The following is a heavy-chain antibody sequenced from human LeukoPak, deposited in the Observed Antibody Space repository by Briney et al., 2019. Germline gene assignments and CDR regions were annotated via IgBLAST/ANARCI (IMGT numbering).Heavy chain of an antibody. V-gene: IGHV3-23*01. CDR1: GFTVSSNY. CDR2: ISGSGGST. Sequence: GGSLRLSCAASGFTVSSNYMSWVRQAPGKGLEWVSAISGSGGSTYYADSVKGRFTISRDNSKNTLYLQMNSLRAEDTAVYYCAKGAYYDFWSGYYDYWGQGTLVTVSS. J-gene: IGHJ4*02. D-gene: IGHD3-3*01. CDR3: AKGAYYDFWSGYYDY.